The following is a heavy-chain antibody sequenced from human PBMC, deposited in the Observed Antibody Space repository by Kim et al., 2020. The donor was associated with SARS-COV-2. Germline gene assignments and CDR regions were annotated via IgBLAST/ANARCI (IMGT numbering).Heavy chain of an antibody. CDR2: IRVYNGNT. Sequence: ASVKVSCKASGYRFRNYGINWVRQAPGQGLEWMGGIRVYNGNTEYAQNLQDRVTMTTDASTKTVYMELRSLRPNDTAVYYCTRDGVGADYWGQGTLVTVSA. D-gene: IGHD3-10*01. J-gene: IGHJ4*02. CDR3: TRDGVGADY. CDR1: GYRFRNYG. V-gene: IGHV1-18*04.